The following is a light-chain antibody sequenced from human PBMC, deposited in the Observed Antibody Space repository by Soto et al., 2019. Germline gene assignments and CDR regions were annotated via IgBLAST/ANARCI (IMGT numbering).Light chain of an antibody. V-gene: IGLV2-14*01. Sequence: QSVLTQPASESGCPGQSITISCTGTGSDVGGYNYVSWYQQHPGKAPKVMIYDVSNRPSGVSNRFSGSKSGNTASLTISGLQAEDEADYYCSSYTSASTPLVFGGRTKLTVL. CDR1: GSDVGGYNY. CDR2: DVS. J-gene: IGLJ2*01. CDR3: SSYTSASTPLV.